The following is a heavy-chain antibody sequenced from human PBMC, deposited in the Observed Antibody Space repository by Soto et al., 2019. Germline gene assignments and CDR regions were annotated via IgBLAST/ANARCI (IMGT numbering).Heavy chain of an antibody. CDR2: INPSGGST. CDR3: AREGGFGESRYYYYGMDV. CDR1: GYTFTSYY. V-gene: IGHV1-46*01. Sequence: QVQLVQSGAEVKKPGASVKVSCKASGYTFTSYYMHWVRQAPGQGLEWMGIINPSGGSTSYAQKFLGRVTMTRDTATSTGYMELSSLRSEDTAVYYCAREGGFGESRYYYYGMDVWGQGTTVTVSS. J-gene: IGHJ6*02. D-gene: IGHD3-10*01.